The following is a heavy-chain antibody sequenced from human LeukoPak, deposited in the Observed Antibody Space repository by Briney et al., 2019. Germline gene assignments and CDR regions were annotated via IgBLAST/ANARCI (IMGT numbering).Heavy chain of an antibody. D-gene: IGHD3-10*01. CDR1: GFTFSSYG. J-gene: IGHJ4*02. CDR2: IRYDGSNK. V-gene: IGHV3-30*02. Sequence: GGSLRLSCAASGFTFSSYGMHWVRQAPGKGLEWVAFIRYDGSNKYYADSVKGRFTISRDNSKNTLYLQMNSLRAEDTAVYYCAKDEGANSYASGSYVDYWGQGTLVTVSS. CDR3: AKDEGANSYASGSYVDY.